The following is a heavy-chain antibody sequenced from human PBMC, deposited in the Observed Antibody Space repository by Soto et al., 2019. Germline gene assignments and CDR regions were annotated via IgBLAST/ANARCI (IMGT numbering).Heavy chain of an antibody. CDR1: GFTFSAYG. CDR2: ISFDSRDK. CDR3: ARVCGGDRGNAFDV. Sequence: QVPLVESGGGVVQPGRSLRLSCAASGFTFSAYGIHWVRQAPGKGLEWVATISFDSRDKLYVDSMNGRLTISRENSRNTVYLQMDSLRAEDTAVYHCARVCGGDRGNAFDVWGQGTVVAVSP. V-gene: IGHV3-33*05. J-gene: IGHJ3*01. D-gene: IGHD2-21*02.